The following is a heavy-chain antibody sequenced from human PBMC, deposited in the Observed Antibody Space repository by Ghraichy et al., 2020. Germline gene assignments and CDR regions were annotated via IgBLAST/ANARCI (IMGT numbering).Heavy chain of an antibody. J-gene: IGHJ4*02. Sequence: ASVKVSCKASGYTFTSYDINWVRQATGQGLEWMGWMNPNSGNTGYAQKFQGRVTMTRNTSISTAYMELSSLRSEDTAVYYCARGVRSTKYLNFDYWGQGTLVTVSS. CDR3: ARGVRSTKYLNFDY. D-gene: IGHD2-2*01. V-gene: IGHV1-8*01. CDR2: MNPNSGNT. CDR1: GYTFTSYD.